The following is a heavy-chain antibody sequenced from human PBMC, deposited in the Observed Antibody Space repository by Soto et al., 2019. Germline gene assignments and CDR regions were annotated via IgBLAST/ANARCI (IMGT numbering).Heavy chain of an antibody. V-gene: IGHV3-11*06. CDR3: ARGGHTYGSEYYYAMDV. CDR1: GFTFTEYY. CDR2: ITSSSRYT. D-gene: IGHD3-10*01. Sequence: GGSLRLSXAASGFTFTEYYMSWIRQAPGRGLEWVSYITSSSRYTNYADSAKGRFTMSRDNAKNSLYLQMNSLRAEDTAVYYCARGGHTYGSEYYYAMDVWGQGTTVTVSS. J-gene: IGHJ6*02.